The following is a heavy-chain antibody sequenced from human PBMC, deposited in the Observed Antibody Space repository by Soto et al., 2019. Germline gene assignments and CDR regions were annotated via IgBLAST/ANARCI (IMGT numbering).Heavy chain of an antibody. V-gene: IGHV4-31*03. CDR2: IYYSGST. Sequence: QVQLQESGPGLVKPSQTLSLTCTVSGGSISSGGYYWSWIRQHPGKGLEWIGYIYYSGSTYYNPSLKSRVTISVDTSKNQFSLKLSSVTAADTAVYYCAMFNQGPPFYYDSSGYSNWFDPWGQGTLVTVSS. D-gene: IGHD3-22*01. J-gene: IGHJ5*02. CDR1: GGSISSGGYY. CDR3: AMFNQGPPFYYDSSGYSNWFDP.